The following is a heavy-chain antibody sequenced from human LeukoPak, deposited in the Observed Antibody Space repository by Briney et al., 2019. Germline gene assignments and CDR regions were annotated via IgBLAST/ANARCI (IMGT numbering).Heavy chain of an antibody. J-gene: IGHJ4*02. D-gene: IGHD6-6*01. V-gene: IGHV4-39*07. CDR3: ARDRQLGLKKFDY. CDR2: IYYSGST. CDR1: GGSISSSSYY. Sequence: PSETLSLTCTVSGGSISSSSYYWGWIRQPPGKGLEWIGSIYYSGSTYYNPSLKSRVTISVDTSKNQFSLKLSSVTAADTAVYYCARDRQLGLKKFDYWGQGTLVTVSS.